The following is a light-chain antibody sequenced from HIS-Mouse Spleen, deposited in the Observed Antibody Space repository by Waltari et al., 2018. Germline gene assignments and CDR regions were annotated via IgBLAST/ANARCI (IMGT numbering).Light chain of an antibody. J-gene: IGLJ3*02. Sequence: QSVLTQPPSASGTPGQRVTISCSGSSSNIGRNYVYWYQQLPGTAPKLLIYRNNHRPSGVPDRFSGSKSGTSASRAISGLRSEDEADYYCAAWDDSLSGPVFGGGTKLTVL. CDR1: SSNIGRNY. V-gene: IGLV1-47*01. CDR3: AAWDDSLSGPV. CDR2: RNN.